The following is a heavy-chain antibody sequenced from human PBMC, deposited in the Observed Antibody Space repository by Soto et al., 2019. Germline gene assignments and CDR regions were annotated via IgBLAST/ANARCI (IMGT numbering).Heavy chain of an antibody. V-gene: IGHV3-23*01. CDR3: TRCAISTRGMDV. CDR2: ISSNGADT. CDR1: GFTFSSYG. J-gene: IGHJ6*04. Sequence: EAQLLESGGGLVQPGGSLRLSCAAPGFTFSSYGMSWVRQAPGKGLEWVSAISSNGADTFYVGSVKGRFTASRDNAKNTLSLQPSSLRAEDTAVFYCTRCAISTRGMDVWGDGATVTVSS. D-gene: IGHD3-3*01.